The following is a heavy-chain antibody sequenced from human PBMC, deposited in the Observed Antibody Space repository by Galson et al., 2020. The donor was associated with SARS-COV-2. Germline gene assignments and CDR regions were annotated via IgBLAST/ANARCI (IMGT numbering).Heavy chain of an antibody. CDR3: ARSGGSYYLAFDY. CDR2: ISYDGTNK. D-gene: IGHD1-26*01. V-gene: IGHV3-30*04. Sequence: GGSLSLACAASAFTFSTYAMHWVRQAPGKGLEWVAVISYDGTNKYYADSVKGRFTISRDNSKNTLYLQMNSLRAEDTAVYYCARSGGSYYLAFDYWGQGTLVTVSS. CDR1: AFTFSTYA. J-gene: IGHJ4*02.